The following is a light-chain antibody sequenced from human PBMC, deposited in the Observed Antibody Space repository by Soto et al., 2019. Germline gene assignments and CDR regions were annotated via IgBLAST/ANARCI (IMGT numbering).Light chain of an antibody. CDR3: QQYDSLPPT. CDR1: QDINRY. CDR2: DAA. V-gene: IGKV1-33*01. J-gene: IGKJ4*01. Sequence: DIQLTQSPSSLSASVGDRVTITCQASQDINRYVIWYQQQLGKAPKLLMFDAATLESGVPSRFSGSGSGTEFTLTISSLQPEDFAPYFCQQYDSLPPTVGGGTKVDIQ.